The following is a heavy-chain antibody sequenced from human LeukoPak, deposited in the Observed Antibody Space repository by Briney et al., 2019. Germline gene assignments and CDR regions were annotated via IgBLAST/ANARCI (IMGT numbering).Heavy chain of an antibody. V-gene: IGHV3-20*04. CDR3: ARGARGVSGYYFDF. D-gene: IGHD3-10*01. CDR2: INWNGGST. J-gene: IGHJ4*02. Sequence: GGSLRLSCAASGFTFDDYGMSWVRQAPGKGLEWVSGINWNGGSTGYADSVKGRFTIPRDNAENSLYLQMNSLRAEDTALYYCARGARGVSGYYFDFWGQGTLVTVSS. CDR1: GFTFDDYG.